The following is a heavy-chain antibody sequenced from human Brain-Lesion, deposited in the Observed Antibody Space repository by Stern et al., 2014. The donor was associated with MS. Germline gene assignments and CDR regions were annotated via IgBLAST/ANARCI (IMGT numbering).Heavy chain of an antibody. V-gene: IGHV5-51*01. J-gene: IGHJ4*02. CDR3: ARQRYFDY. CDR2: IFPGGAAI. Sequence: VQLVQSGPEVKRPGESLKISCQASGYTFTSYWIGWVRQMPGKGLEWIAIIFPGGAAIRYSPSFQGTVTLSAAKSTRTAYLQWNNLKASDTAIYYCARQRYFDYWGQGTLVTVSS. CDR1: GYTFTSYW.